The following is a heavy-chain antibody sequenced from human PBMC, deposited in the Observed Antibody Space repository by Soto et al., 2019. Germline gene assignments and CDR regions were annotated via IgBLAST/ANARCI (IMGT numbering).Heavy chain of an antibody. Sequence: ASVKVSCKASGYTFTSYAMHWVRQAPGQRLEWMGWINAGNGNTKYSQKFQGRVTITRDASASTAYMELSSLRSEDTAVYYCARDPGITIFGSHWGQGTLVTSPQ. CDR2: INAGNGNT. CDR3: ARDPGITIFGSH. J-gene: IGHJ4*02. D-gene: IGHD3-3*01. CDR1: GYTFTSYA. V-gene: IGHV1-3*01.